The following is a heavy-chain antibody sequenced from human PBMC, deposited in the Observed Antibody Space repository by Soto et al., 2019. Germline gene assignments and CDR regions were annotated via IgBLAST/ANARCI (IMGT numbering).Heavy chain of an antibody. V-gene: IGHV3-23*01. J-gene: IGHJ4*02. CDR2: ISGSGGTT. Sequence: PGGSLRLSCAASGFTFSSYAMSWVRQAPGKGLEWVSVISGSGGTTYYADSVKGRFTIPRDNSKNTLYLQMNGLRAEDTAVYYCATTVTAYFDYWGQGTLVTVSS. CDR3: ATTVTAYFDY. D-gene: IGHD4-17*01. CDR1: GFTFSSYA.